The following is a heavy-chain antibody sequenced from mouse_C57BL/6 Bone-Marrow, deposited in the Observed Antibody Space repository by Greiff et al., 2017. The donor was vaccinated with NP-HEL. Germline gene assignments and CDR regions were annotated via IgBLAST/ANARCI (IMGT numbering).Heavy chain of an antibody. D-gene: IGHD1-1*01. Sequence: QVQLKQPGAELVKPGASVKMSCKASGYTFTSYWITWVKQRPGQGLEWIGDIYPGSGSTNYNEKFKSKATLTVDTSSSTAYMQLSSLTSEDSAVYYCASFVTTVVATDYWGQGTTLTVSS. J-gene: IGHJ2*01. CDR3: ASFVTTVVATDY. CDR2: IYPGSGST. V-gene: IGHV1-55*01. CDR1: GYTFTSYW.